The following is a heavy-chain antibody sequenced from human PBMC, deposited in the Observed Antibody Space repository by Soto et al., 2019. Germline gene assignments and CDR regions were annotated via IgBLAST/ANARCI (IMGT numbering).Heavy chain of an antibody. CDR1: GGSISSYY. V-gene: IGHV4-4*07. D-gene: IGHD6-6*01. Sequence: QVQLQESGPGLVKPSETLSLTCTVSGGSISSYYWSWIRQPAGKGLEWIGRIYTSGSTNYNPSLKSRVAMSVDTSKNHFSLKLSSVTAADTAVYYCARDLYSSSSSWFDPWGQGTLVTVSS. J-gene: IGHJ5*02. CDR3: ARDLYSSSSSWFDP. CDR2: IYTSGST.